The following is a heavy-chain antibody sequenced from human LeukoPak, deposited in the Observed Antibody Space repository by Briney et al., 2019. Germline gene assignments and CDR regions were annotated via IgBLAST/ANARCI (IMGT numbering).Heavy chain of an antibody. CDR3: ARDRTDDYVWGSYRYTNYDY. CDR2: ISAYNGNT. V-gene: IGHV1-18*01. Sequence: GASVKVSCKASGYTFTSYGISRVRQAPGQGLEWMGWISAYNGNTNYAQKLQGRVTMTTDTSTSTAYMDLRSLRSDDTAVYYCARDRTDDYVWGSYRYTNYDYWGQGTLVTVSS. J-gene: IGHJ4*02. D-gene: IGHD3-16*02. CDR1: GYTFTSYG.